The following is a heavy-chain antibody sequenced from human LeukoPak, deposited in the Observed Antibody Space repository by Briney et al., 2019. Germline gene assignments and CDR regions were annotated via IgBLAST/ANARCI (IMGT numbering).Heavy chain of an antibody. CDR1: GFTFSSYS. CDR3: ARSDSSGGYLAFAFDY. D-gene: IGHD6-19*01. Sequence: GGSLRLSCAASGFTFSSYSMNWVRQAPGKGLEWVSSISSSSSYIYYADSVKGRFTISRDNAKNSLYLQMNSLRAEDTAVYYCARSDSSGGYLAFAFDYWGQGTLVAVSS. J-gene: IGHJ4*02. V-gene: IGHV3-21*01. CDR2: ISSSSSYI.